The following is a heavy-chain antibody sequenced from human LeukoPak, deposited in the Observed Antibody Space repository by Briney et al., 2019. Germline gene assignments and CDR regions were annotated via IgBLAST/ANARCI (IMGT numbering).Heavy chain of an antibody. CDR3: ARVLTRRAVAGSDAFDI. CDR2: ISAYNGNT. V-gene: IGHV1-18*01. J-gene: IGHJ3*02. Sequence: GASVKVSCKASGYTFTSYGISWVRQAPGQGLEWMGWISAYNGNTNYAQKLQGRVTMTTDTSTSTAYMELSSLRSEDTAVYYCARVLTRRAVAGSDAFDIWGQGTMVTVSS. CDR1: GYTFTSYG. D-gene: IGHD6-19*01.